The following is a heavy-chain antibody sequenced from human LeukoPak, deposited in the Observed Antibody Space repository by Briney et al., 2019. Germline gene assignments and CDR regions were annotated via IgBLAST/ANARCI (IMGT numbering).Heavy chain of an antibody. CDR3: ARVRSGAYFDY. V-gene: IGHV3-7*04. J-gene: IGHJ4*02. CDR2: IKEDGSEK. CDR1: GFTVSSNY. D-gene: IGHD1-26*01. Sequence: GGSLRLSCAASGFTVSSNYMSWVRQAPGKGPDWVANIKEDGSEKYYVDSVKGRFTISRDNAKNSLYLQMSSLRAEDTAVYYCARVRSGAYFDYWGQGTLVTVSS.